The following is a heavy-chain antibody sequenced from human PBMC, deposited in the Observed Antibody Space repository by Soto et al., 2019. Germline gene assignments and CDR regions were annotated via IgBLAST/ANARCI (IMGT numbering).Heavy chain of an antibody. V-gene: IGHV4-31*03. CDR1: GGSISSGGYY. Sequence: PSETLSLTCTVSGGSISSGGYYWSWTRQHPGKGLEWIGYIYYSGSTYYNPSLKSRVTISVDTSKNQFSLKLSSVTAADTAVYYCARVDNGRPVTTPEYFDYWGQGTLVTVSS. CDR3: ARVDNGRPVTTPEYFDY. D-gene: IGHD4-17*01. CDR2: IYYSGST. J-gene: IGHJ4*02.